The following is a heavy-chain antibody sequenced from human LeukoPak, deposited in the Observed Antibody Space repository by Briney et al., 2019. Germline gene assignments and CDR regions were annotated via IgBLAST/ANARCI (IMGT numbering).Heavy chain of an antibody. Sequence: PGGSLRLSCAASGFTFSDYYMSWIRQAPGKGLEWVSYISSSGSTIYYADSVKGRFAISRDNAKNSLYLQMNSLRAEDTAVYYCARDSRYDFWSGYEYNWFDPWGQGTLVTVSS. J-gene: IGHJ5*02. V-gene: IGHV3-11*04. CDR1: GFTFSDYY. CDR2: ISSSGSTI. D-gene: IGHD3-3*01. CDR3: ARDSRYDFWSGYEYNWFDP.